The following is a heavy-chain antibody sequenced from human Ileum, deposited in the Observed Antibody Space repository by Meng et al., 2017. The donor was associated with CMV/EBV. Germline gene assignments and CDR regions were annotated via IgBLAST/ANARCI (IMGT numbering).Heavy chain of an antibody. CDR2: IYSDGST. CDR1: GFTVSNNY. J-gene: IGHJ4*02. CDR3: ARDNYG. Sequence: GGSLRLSCAVSGFTVSNNYMSWVRQAPGNVLEWVSVIYSDGSTYYADSVKGRFTISRDNPKNTVYLQMNSLRAEDTAVYYCARDNYGWGQGTLVTVSS. D-gene: IGHD4-11*01. V-gene: IGHV3-66*02.